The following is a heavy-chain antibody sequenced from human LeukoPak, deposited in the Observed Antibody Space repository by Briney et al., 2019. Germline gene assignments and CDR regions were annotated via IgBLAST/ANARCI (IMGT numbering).Heavy chain of an antibody. CDR1: GFTFSSYG. CDR3: AREEDDYGGSFDY. V-gene: IGHV3-33*01. D-gene: IGHD4-17*01. Sequence: GRSLRLSCAASGFTFSSYGMHWVRQAPGKGLEWVAVIWYDGSNKYYADSVKGRFTISRDNSKNTLYLQMNSLRAEDTAVYYCAREEDDYGGSFDYWGQGTLVTVSS. CDR2: IWYDGSNK. J-gene: IGHJ4*02.